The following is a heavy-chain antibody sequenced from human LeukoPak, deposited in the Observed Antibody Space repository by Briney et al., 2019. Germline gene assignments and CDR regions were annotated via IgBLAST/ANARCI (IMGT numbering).Heavy chain of an antibody. CDR2: ISSTSSTI. V-gene: IGHV3-48*01. Sequence: GGSLRLSCAASGFTFANYNFNWVRQAPGKGLEWDSYISSTSSTIYYADSMKGRFTISRDNAKNSLYLQMNSLRAEDTAVYYCARDPPHGMDVWGQGTTVTVSS. CDR3: ARDPPHGMDV. CDR1: GFTFANYN. J-gene: IGHJ6*02.